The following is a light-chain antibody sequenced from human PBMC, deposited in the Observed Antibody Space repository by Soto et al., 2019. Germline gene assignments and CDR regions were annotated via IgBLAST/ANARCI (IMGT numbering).Light chain of an antibody. CDR3: QQYDKWPLT. J-gene: IGKJ4*01. CDR2: GAS. Sequence: EIVLTQSPATLSLSPGERATLSCRASQSVSSNLAWYQQKPGQAPSVLIYGASTRATGIPARFSGSGSGTELTITISSLQSEDFAVYICQQYDKWPLTFGGGTKVDIK. V-gene: IGKV3-15*01. CDR1: QSVSSN.